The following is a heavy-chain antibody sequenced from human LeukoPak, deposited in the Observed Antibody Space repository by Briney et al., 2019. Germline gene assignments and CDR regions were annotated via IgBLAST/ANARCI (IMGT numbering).Heavy chain of an antibody. J-gene: IGHJ5*02. CDR2: INPNSGGA. CDR3: ARGGYYESSGPHNWFDP. Sequence: ASVKVSCKSSGYTFTDYFMHWVRQAPGQGLEWMGRINPNSGGANSAQKFQVRVTMTGDTSISTAYMELSGLRSDDTAVYYCARGGYYESSGPHNWFDPWGQGTLVTVSS. V-gene: IGHV1-2*06. CDR1: GYTFTDYF. D-gene: IGHD3-22*01.